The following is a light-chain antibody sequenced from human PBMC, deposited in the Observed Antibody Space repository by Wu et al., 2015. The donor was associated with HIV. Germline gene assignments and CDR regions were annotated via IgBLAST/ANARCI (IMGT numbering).Light chain of an antibody. CDR1: QSISSN. CDR2: GAS. J-gene: IGKJ3*01. CDR3: QQYNNWVT. V-gene: IGKV3-15*01. Sequence: EIVMTPSPATLSVSPGERATLSCRASQSISSNLAWYQQKPGQAPRLLIYGASTRATGIPARFSGSGSGTEFTLTISSMQSEDFAVYYCQQYNNWVTFGPGTKVDIK.